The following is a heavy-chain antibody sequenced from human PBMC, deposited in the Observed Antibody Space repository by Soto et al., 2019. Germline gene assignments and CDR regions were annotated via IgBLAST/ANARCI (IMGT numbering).Heavy chain of an antibody. Sequence: EVQLLESGGGLVQPGGSVRLSCAASGFSFASHGMDWVRQAPGKGLEWVSSISTTVTRTFYADSVKGRFTISRDNSKDMMYLQMNSLRAEDTATYYCAKFLAGSGGRFDYWGQGTLVTVSS. CDR3: AKFLAGSGGRFDY. J-gene: IGHJ4*02. V-gene: IGHV3-23*01. CDR2: ISTTVTRT. D-gene: IGHD3-10*01. CDR1: GFSFASHG.